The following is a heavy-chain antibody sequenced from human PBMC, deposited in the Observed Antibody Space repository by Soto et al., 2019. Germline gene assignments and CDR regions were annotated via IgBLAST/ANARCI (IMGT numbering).Heavy chain of an antibody. Sequence: GGSLSLSCAASGFTFSSYGMHWVRQAPGKGLEWVAVISYDGSNKYYADSVKGRFTISRDNSKNTLYLQMNSLRAEDTAVYYSAKDLSIAARPAPVDYWGQGTLVTVSS. D-gene: IGHD6-6*01. J-gene: IGHJ4*02. CDR1: GFTFSSYG. CDR2: ISYDGSNK. V-gene: IGHV3-30*18. CDR3: AKDLSIAARPAPVDY.